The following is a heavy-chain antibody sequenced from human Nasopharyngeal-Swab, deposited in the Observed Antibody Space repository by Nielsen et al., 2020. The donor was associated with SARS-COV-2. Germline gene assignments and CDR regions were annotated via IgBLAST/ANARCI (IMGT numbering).Heavy chain of an antibody. D-gene: IGHD3/OR15-3a*01. V-gene: IGHV3-23*01. CDR1: GFTFSSYA. Sequence: GESLKISCAASGFTFSSYAMSWVRQAPGKGLEWVSAISGSGGSTYYADSVKGRFTISRDNSKNTLYLQMNSLRAEDTAVYYCAKDPDDFWTGDAGDWGQGTLVTVPS. CDR2: ISGSGGST. J-gene: IGHJ4*02. CDR3: AKDPDDFWTGDAGD.